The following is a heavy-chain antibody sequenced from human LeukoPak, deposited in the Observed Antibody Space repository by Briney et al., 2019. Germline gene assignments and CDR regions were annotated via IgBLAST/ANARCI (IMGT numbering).Heavy chain of an antibody. CDR2: ISGSGGST. Sequence: GGSLRLSCAASGFTFSSYAMSWVRQAPGKGLEWVSAISGSGGSTYYADSVKGRFTISRDNSKNTLYLQMNSLRAEDTAVYYCAKDTRWESMIQDAFDIWGQGTMVTVSS. V-gene: IGHV3-23*01. CDR3: AKDTRWESMIQDAFDI. CDR1: GFTFSSYA. D-gene: IGHD3-16*01. J-gene: IGHJ3*02.